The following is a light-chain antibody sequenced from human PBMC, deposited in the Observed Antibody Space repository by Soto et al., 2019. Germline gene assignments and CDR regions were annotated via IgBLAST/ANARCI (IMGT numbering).Light chain of an antibody. Sequence: QLVLTQPASVSGSPGQSITISCTGTSSDVGGYNYVSWYQQHPGKAPKLIIYDVSDRPSGVSNRFSGSKSGNTASLTISGLQAEDEADYFCSSYTSSSTPYVFGTGTKVTVL. V-gene: IGLV2-14*01. CDR2: DVS. CDR3: SSYTSSSTPYV. J-gene: IGLJ1*01. CDR1: SSDVGGYNY.